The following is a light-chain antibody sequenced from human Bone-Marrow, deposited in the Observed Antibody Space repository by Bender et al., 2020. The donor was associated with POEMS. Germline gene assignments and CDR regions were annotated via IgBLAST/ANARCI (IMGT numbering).Light chain of an antibody. CDR1: SSDVGGHNY. Sequence: QSALTQPASVSGSPGQSITISCTGTSSDVGGHNYVSWYQHHPGKAPRLSLYDVTNRPSGISTRFSGSKSGKTASLTISGLQAEDEADYFCGSYAASNAYVLFGGGTKLTVL. CDR2: DVT. V-gene: IGLV2-14*03. J-gene: IGLJ3*02. CDR3: GSYAASNAYVL.